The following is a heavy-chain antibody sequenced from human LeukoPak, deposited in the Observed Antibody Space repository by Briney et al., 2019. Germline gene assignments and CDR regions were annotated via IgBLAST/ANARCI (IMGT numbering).Heavy chain of an antibody. D-gene: IGHD6-19*01. J-gene: IGHJ4*02. CDR1: GYTFTSYD. CDR3: AKGPRPDITVAHTLEY. CDR2: MNPNSGNT. Sequence: ASVTVSCKASGYTFTSYDINWVRQATGQGLEWMGWMNPNSGNTGYAQKFQGRVTMTRNTSISTAYMELSSLRAEDTAVYYCAKGPRPDITVAHTLEYWGQGTLVTVSS. V-gene: IGHV1-8*01.